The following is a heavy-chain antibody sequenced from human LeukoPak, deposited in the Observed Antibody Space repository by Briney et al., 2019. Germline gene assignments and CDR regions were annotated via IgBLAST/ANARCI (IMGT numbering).Heavy chain of an antibody. CDR2: INGDGSSI. J-gene: IGHJ4*02. CDR1: GFTFSNYW. V-gene: IGHV3-74*01. Sequence: GGSLRLSCAASGFTFSNYWMHWVRQAPGKGLVWVSRINGDGSSINYADSVKGRFTIPRDNAKNTLYLQMNSLRAEDTAVYYCAREGYAPCFDYWGQGTLVTVSS. D-gene: IGHD1-1*01. CDR3: AREGYAPCFDY.